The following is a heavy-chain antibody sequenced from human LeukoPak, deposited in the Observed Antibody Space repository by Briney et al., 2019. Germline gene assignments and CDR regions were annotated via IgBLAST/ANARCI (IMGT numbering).Heavy chain of an antibody. CDR1: GGSISTYY. D-gene: IGHD2-15*01. V-gene: IGHV4-59*01. CDR2: ISYSGST. Sequence: PSETLSLTCTVSGGSISTYYWSWIRQPPGKGLEWIGYISYSGSTNHNPSLKSRVTISVDTSKNQFSLKLSSVTAADTAVYYCARDFLGYCSGGSCHNNWFDPWGQGTLVTVSS. CDR3: ARDFLGYCSGGSCHNNWFDP. J-gene: IGHJ5*02.